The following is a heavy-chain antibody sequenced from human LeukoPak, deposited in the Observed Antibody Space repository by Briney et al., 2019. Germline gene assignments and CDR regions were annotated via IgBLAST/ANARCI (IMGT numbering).Heavy chain of an antibody. CDR2: INHSGST. Sequence: GSLRLSCAASGFTFSSYWMSWIRQPPGKGLEWIGEINHSGSTNYNPSLKSRVTISVDTSKNQFSLKLSSVTAADTAVYYCARGVSGIAVAGGAFDIWGQGTMVTVSS. D-gene: IGHD6-19*01. CDR3: ARGVSGIAVAGGAFDI. CDR1: GFTFSSYW. V-gene: IGHV4-34*01. J-gene: IGHJ3*02.